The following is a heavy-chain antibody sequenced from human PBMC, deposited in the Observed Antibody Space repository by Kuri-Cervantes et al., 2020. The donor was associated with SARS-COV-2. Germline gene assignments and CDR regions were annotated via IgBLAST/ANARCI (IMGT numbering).Heavy chain of an antibody. V-gene: IGHV3-48*03. D-gene: IGHD5-24*01. CDR2: ISSSGSAI. Sequence: GGSLRLSCAASGSTFSSYEMNWVRQAPGKGLEWVSYISSSGSAIYYADSVKGRFTISRDNAKNSLYLQMNSLRDEDTAVYYCARESRDAYNLGSFDLWGRGTLVTVSS. CDR3: ARESRDAYNLGSFDL. CDR1: GSTFSSYE. J-gene: IGHJ2*01.